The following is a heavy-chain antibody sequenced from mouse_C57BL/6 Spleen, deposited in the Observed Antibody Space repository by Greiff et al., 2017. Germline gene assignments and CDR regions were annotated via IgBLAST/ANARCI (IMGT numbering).Heavy chain of an antibody. J-gene: IGHJ1*03. CDR3: ARSSYYGSSYWYFDV. V-gene: IGHV1-52*01. D-gene: IGHD1-1*01. Sequence: QVQLQQPGAELVRPGSSVKLSCKASGYTFTSYWMHWVKQRPIQGLEWIGNIDPSDSETHYNQKFKDKATLTVDKSSSTAYMQLSSLTSEDSAVYYGARSSYYGSSYWYFDVWGTGTTVTVSS. CDR1: GYTFTSYW. CDR2: IDPSDSET.